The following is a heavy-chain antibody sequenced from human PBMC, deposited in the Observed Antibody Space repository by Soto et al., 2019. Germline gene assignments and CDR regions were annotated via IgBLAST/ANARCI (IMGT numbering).Heavy chain of an antibody. V-gene: IGHV3-30*18. CDR2: VSNDGSNK. CDR3: AKVLLTYTSGWYHPHFDY. J-gene: IGHJ4*02. D-gene: IGHD6-19*01. Sequence: QVQLVESGGGVVKPGRSLRLSCAPPGFTFSSFVMHWAGQAPGKGLEWVAVVSNDGSNKDYADSVKGRFTISRDNSKNTLYLQMNSLRAEDTAVYYCAKVLLTYTSGWYHPHFDYWGQGTLVTVSS. CDR1: GFTFSSFV.